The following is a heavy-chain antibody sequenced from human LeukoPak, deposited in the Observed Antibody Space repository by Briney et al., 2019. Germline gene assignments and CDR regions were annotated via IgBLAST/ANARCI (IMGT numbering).Heavy chain of an antibody. D-gene: IGHD6-19*01. Sequence: SETLSLTCTVSGGSISSYYWSWIRQPPGKGLEWIGEINHSGSTNYNPSLKSRVTISVDTSKNQFSLKLSSVTAADTAVYYCARAPGIAVAGTGPYGSAFDYWGQGTLVTVSS. CDR1: GGSISSYY. J-gene: IGHJ4*02. CDR2: INHSGST. CDR3: ARAPGIAVAGTGPYGSAFDY. V-gene: IGHV4-34*01.